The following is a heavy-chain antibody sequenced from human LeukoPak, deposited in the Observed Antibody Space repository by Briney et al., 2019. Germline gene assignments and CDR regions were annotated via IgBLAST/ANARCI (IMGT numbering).Heavy chain of an antibody. CDR3: ARDVRGVYTSSAFDI. Sequence: GASVTVSCKASGYTFTSYYMHWVRQAPGQGLEWLGIINPSGGSTSYAQKFQGRVTMTRDMSTSTVYMELSSLRSEDTAVYYCARDVRGVYTSSAFDIWGQGTMVTVSS. D-gene: IGHD3-10*02. CDR2: INPSGGST. CDR1: GYTFTSYY. V-gene: IGHV1-46*01. J-gene: IGHJ3*02.